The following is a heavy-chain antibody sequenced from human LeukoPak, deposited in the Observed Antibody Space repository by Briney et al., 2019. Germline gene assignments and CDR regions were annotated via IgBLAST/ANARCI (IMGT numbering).Heavy chain of an antibody. D-gene: IGHD2-15*01. V-gene: IGHV1-8*01. Sequence: ASVKVSCKASGYTFTSYDINWVRQATGQGLEWMGWMNPNSGNTAYAQKFQGRVTMTRNTSISTAYMELSSLRSEDTAAYYCACSVYCSGGSCYSSFDYWGQGTLVTVSS. CDR1: GYTFTSYD. CDR2: MNPNSGNT. J-gene: IGHJ4*02. CDR3: ACSVYCSGGSCYSSFDY.